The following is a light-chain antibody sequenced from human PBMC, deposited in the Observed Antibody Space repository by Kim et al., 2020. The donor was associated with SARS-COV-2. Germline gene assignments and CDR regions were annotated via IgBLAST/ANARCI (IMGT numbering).Light chain of an antibody. V-gene: IGLV3-21*04. CDR2: YDS. Sequence: APGKKARITCGGNNIGSKSVHWYQRKPGQAPVLVIYYDSDRPSGIPERFSGSNSGNTATLTISRVEAGDEADYYCQVWDSSSDHPVFGGGTKLTVL. CDR3: QVWDSSSDHPV. CDR1: NIGSKS. J-gene: IGLJ2*01.